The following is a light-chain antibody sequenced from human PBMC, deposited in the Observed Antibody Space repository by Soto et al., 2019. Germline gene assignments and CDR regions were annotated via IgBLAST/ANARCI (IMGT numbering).Light chain of an antibody. CDR2: GAS. CDR1: QTIGSN. CDR3: QQYGSSPQT. J-gene: IGKJ1*01. V-gene: IGKV3-20*01. Sequence: EIVLTQSPATLSVSPGERATLSCRASQTIGSNLAWYQQKPGQAPRLLIYGASSRATGIPDRFSGSGSGTDFTLTISRLEPEDFAVYYCQQYGSSPQTFGQGTKV.